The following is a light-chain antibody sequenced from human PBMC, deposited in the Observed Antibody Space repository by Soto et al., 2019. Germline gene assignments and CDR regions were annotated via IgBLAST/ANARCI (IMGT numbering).Light chain of an antibody. CDR1: SSDVCGYNF. CDR3: SSYTSSSTLV. Sequence: QSALTQPASVSGSPGQSITISCAGTSSDVCGYNFVSWYQHHPGKVPKLMIYDVSNRPSGVSNRFSGSKSGNTASLTISGLQAEDEADYYCSSYTSSSTLVFGGGTKLTVL. CDR2: DVS. V-gene: IGLV2-14*03. J-gene: IGLJ2*01.